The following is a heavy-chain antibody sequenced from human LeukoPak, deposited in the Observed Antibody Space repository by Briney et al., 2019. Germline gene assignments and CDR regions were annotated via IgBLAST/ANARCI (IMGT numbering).Heavy chain of an antibody. D-gene: IGHD3-22*01. Sequence: PGGSLRLSCAASGFTFSKHGMHWVRQAPGKGLEWVAFIRSDGSDKYYADSVKGRFTISRDTSKNTVYLQMDSLRAEDTAVYYCAKDPGYYDSSGYYYHVYWGQGTLVTVSS. CDR1: GFTFSKHG. CDR2: IRSDGSDK. J-gene: IGHJ4*02. V-gene: IGHV3-30*02. CDR3: AKDPGYYDSSGYYYHVY.